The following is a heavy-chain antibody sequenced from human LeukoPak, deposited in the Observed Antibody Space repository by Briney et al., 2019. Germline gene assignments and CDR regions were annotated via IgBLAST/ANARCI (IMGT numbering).Heavy chain of an antibody. CDR3: ARVVMGATSIDY. V-gene: IGHV1-2*06. CDR2: INPNSGGT. Sequence: ASVNVSCKASGYTFTVYYMHWVRQAPGQGLEWMGRINPNSGGTNYAQKFQGRVTMTRDTSISTAYMELSSLRSDDTAVYYCARVVMGATSIDYWGQGTLVTVSS. D-gene: IGHD1-26*01. CDR1: GYTFTVYY. J-gene: IGHJ4*02.